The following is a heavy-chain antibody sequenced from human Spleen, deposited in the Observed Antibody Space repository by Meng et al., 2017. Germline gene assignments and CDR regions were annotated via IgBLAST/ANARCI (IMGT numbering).Heavy chain of an antibody. CDR1: VFSLSTSGMR. Sequence: SGPTLVKPPETLTLTCTCSVFSLSTSGMRVSWIRQPPGKALGWLARIDWDDDKFYSTSLKTRLTISKNTSKNQVVLTMTNMDPVDTATYYCPRMGPLYYERSGGDFDIWGQGTMVTVSS. D-gene: IGHD3-22*01. J-gene: IGHJ3*02. CDR2: IDWDDDK. V-gene: IGHV2-70*04. CDR3: PRMGPLYYERSGGDFDI.